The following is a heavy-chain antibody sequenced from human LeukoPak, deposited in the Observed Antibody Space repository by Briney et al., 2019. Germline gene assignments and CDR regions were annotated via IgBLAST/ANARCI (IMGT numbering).Heavy chain of an antibody. CDR3: ARDSAPAFWSGYYSDYYYYYYMDV. V-gene: IGHV1-69*01. CDR1: GGTFSSYA. CDR2: IIPIFGTA. D-gene: IGHD3-3*01. J-gene: IGHJ6*03. Sequence: GSSVKVSCKASGGTFSSYAISWVRQAPGQGLEWMGGIIPIFGTANYAQKFQGRVTITADESTSTAYMELSSLRSEDTAVYYCARDSAPAFWSGYYSDYYYYYYMDVWGKGTTVTVSS.